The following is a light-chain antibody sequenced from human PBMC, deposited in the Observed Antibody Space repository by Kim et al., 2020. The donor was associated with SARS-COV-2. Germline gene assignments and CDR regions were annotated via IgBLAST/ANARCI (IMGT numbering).Light chain of an antibody. CDR1: SLRKYY. CDR2: GRN. V-gene: IGLV3-19*01. J-gene: IGLJ1*01. Sequence: SSELTQDPAVSVALGQTVMITCQGDSLRKYYASWYQQKPGQAPRLVLYGRNTRASGVPGRFSISSSGTTASLTITGAQAEDEADYYCKSRDSSGDHRVFG. CDR3: KSRDSSGDHRV.